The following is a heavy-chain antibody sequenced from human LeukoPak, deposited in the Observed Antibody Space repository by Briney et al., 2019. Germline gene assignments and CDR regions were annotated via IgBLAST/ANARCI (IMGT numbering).Heavy chain of an antibody. CDR1: GGTFSSYT. CDR3: ARDHGITMVRGVIISPGMDV. CDR2: IIPILGIA. J-gene: IGHJ6*04. D-gene: IGHD3-10*01. Sequence: SVKVSCKASGGTFSSYTISWLRQAPGQGLEWMGRIIPILGIANYAQKFQGRVTITADKSTSTAYMELSSLRSEDTAVYYCARDHGITMVRGVIISPGMDVWGKGTTVTVSS. V-gene: IGHV1-69*04.